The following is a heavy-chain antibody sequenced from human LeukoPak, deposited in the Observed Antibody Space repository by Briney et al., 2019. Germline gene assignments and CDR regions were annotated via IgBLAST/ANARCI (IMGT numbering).Heavy chain of an antibody. D-gene: IGHD2-21*01. CDR2: INHSGST. CDR3: ARGQVVAKPRYFDL. J-gene: IGHJ2*01. CDR1: GGSFSGYY. Sequence: SETLSLTCAVYGGSFSGYYWSWIRQPPGKGLEWIGEINHSGSTNYNPSLKSRVTISVDTSKSQFSLKLSSVTAADTAVYYCARGQVVAKPRYFDLWGRGTLVTVSS. V-gene: IGHV4-34*01.